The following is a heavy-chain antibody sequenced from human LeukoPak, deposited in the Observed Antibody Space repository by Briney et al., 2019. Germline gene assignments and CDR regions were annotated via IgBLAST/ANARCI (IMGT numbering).Heavy chain of an antibody. V-gene: IGHV3-30*18. D-gene: IGHD6-19*01. Sequence: GGSLRLSCAASGFSFSDYNMNWVRQAPGKGLEWVAVISYDGRNEYYGDSVKGRFSVSRDNSKSTLYLQVDSLRPDDTAIYYCAKVRWDNSGWYYLDSWGQGTLVTVSS. CDR2: ISYDGRNE. CDR3: AKVRWDNSGWYYLDS. CDR1: GFSFSDYN. J-gene: IGHJ4*02.